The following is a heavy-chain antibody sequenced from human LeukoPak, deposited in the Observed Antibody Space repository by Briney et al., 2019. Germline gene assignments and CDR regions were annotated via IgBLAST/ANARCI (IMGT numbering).Heavy chain of an antibody. Sequence: GGSLRLSCAASGFTLSSYWMSWVRQAPGKGLEWVANIKQDGSEKYYVDSVKGRFTISRDNARNSLYLQMNSLRAEDTALYYCAKWFLPIAPAGTEVFWGQGTLVTVSS. CDR1: GFTLSSYW. J-gene: IGHJ4*02. D-gene: IGHD6-13*01. CDR2: IKQDGSEK. CDR3: AKWFLPIAPAGTEVF. V-gene: IGHV3-7*03.